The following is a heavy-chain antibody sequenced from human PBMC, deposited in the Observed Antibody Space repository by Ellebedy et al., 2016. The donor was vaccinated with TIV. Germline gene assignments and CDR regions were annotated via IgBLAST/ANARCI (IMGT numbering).Heavy chain of an antibody. V-gene: IGHV3-30-3*01. Sequence: PGGSLRLSCAASGFTFSTYTIHRVRQAPGKGLEWVAFISFDGRDKLYAGSVTGRFTISRDNAKNSLYLQMNSLTVEDTAVYYFARGGSYPDYWGQGTLVTVSS. D-gene: IGHD1-26*01. CDR3: ARGGSYPDY. CDR2: ISFDGRDK. CDR1: GFTFSTYT. J-gene: IGHJ4*02.